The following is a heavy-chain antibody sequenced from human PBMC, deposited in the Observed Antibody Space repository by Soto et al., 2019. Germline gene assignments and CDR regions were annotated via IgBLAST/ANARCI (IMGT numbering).Heavy chain of an antibody. V-gene: IGHV3-23*01. J-gene: IGHJ4*02. CDR3: ARWSGYGDL. CDR2: MSISGEKT. Sequence: GESLKISCAASGFIFSDYSMAWVRQTPEKGLEWVSGMSISGEKTFYADSVKGRFTVSRDSSKNTVYLQMNSLRVEDTAIYYCARWSGYGDLWGQGTLVTVYS. CDR1: GFIFSDYS. D-gene: IGHD5-12*01.